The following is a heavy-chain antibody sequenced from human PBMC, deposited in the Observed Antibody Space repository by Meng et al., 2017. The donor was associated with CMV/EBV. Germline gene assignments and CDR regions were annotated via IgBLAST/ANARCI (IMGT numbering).Heavy chain of an antibody. D-gene: IGHD5-24*01. CDR2: IRYDGSNK. CDR3: TTDDDGYNYYYYYGMDV. CDR1: GFTFSSYG. J-gene: IGHJ6*02. V-gene: IGHV3-30*02. Sequence: GESLKISCAASGFTFSSYGMHWVRQAPGKGLEWVAFIRYDGSNKYYADSVKGRFTISRDNSKNTLYLQMNSLRAEDTAVYYCTTDDDGYNYYYYYGMDVWGQGTTVTVSS.